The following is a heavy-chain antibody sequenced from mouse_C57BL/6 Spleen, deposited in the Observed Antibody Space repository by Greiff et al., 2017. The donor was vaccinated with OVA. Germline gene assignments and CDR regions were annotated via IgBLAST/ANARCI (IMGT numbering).Heavy chain of an antibody. CDR3: AREQHYYGST. D-gene: IGHD1-1*01. J-gene: IGHJ2*01. CDR1: GYSFTSGYY. V-gene: IGHV3-6*01. CDR2: ISYDGSN. Sequence: ESGPGLVKPSQSLSLSCSVTGYSFTSGYYWYWIRQFPGNKLEWMGYISYDGSNNYNPSLKNRISITRDTSKNQFFLKLNTVTTEDTATYYCAREQHYYGSTWGQGTTLTVSS.